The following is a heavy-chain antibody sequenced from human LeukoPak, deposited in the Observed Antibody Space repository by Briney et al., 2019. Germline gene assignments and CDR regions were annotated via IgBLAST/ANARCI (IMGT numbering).Heavy chain of an antibody. CDR3: AKVGSSSWYEYIDY. V-gene: IGHV3-23*01. D-gene: IGHD6-13*01. Sequence: GGSLRLSCAASGFTFSSYAMSWVRQAPGKGLEWVSAISGSGGSTYYADSVKGRFTISRDNSKNTLYLQMNSLRAEDTAVYYCAKVGSSSWYEYIDYWGQGTLVTVSS. CDR1: GFTFSSYA. CDR2: ISGSGGST. J-gene: IGHJ4*02.